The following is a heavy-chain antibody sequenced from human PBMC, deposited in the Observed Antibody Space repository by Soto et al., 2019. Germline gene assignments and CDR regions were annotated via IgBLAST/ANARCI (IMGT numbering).Heavy chain of an antibody. V-gene: IGHV4-39*01. CDR2: FYYSGST. Sequence: PSETLSLTCTVSGDSISTNSYSWGWIRQPPGQGLEWIGLFYYSGSTHYNPSLKSRLTVSVDTSKDQFSLKVSSVTAADTAVYYCARHLTYCSAGSCYSDFPYYGMDVWGQGTTVTVSS. CDR3: ARHLTYCSAGSCYSDFPYYGMDV. J-gene: IGHJ6*02. CDR1: GDSISTNSYS. D-gene: IGHD2-15*01.